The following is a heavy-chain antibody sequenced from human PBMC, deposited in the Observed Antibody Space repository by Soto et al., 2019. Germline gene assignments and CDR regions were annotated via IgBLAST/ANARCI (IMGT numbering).Heavy chain of an antibody. CDR1: GGSISSSSYY. V-gene: IGHV4-39*01. Sequence: SETLSLSCTVSGGSISSSSYYWGWIRQPPGKGLEWIVSMYYSGSTYYNPSLKSRVTISVDTSKSQFSLKLSSVTAADTAVYYFARQGPNTHRTSDNWAQGTLVTGSS. CDR2: MYYSGST. CDR3: ARQGPNTHRTSDN. J-gene: IGHJ4*02. D-gene: IGHD2-2*01.